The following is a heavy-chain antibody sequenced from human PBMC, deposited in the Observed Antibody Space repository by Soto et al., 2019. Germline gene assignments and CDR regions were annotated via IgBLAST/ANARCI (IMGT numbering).Heavy chain of an antibody. Sequence: GSLRLSCAASGFTFSSYSMNWVRQAPGKGLEWVSSISSSSSYIYYADSVKGRFTISRDNAKNSLYLQMNSLRAEDTAVYYCAREPLGYCGGGSCYSDGMDVWGQGTTVTVSS. CDR1: GFTFSSYS. V-gene: IGHV3-21*01. CDR3: AREPLGYCGGGSCYSDGMDV. D-gene: IGHD2-15*01. CDR2: ISSSSSYI. J-gene: IGHJ6*02.